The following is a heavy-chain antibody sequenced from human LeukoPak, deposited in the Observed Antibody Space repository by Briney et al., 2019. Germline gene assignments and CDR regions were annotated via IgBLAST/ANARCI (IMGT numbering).Heavy chain of an antibody. J-gene: IGHJ4*02. Sequence: LAGGSLRLSCVASGFTFSSYAMSWVRQAPARGLEWVASLRGDGSTFYADSVKGRFTPSRDESRNTVYLQLTYLRVEDTAVYYCAKASWVSSADAVLWGQGTPVTVSS. CDR2: LRGDGST. CDR3: AKASWVSSADAVL. D-gene: IGHD3-16*01. V-gene: IGHV3-23*01. CDR1: GFTFSSYA.